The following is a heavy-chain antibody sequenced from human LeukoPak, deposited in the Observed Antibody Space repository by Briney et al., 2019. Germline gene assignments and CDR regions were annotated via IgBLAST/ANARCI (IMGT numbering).Heavy chain of an antibody. CDR1: RFTFDDYA. CDR3: AKSERYDSSGYYHN. Sequence: PGGSLRLSCAASRFTFDDYAMHWVRQAPGKGLEWVSLISGDGGSTYYADSVKGRFTISRDNSKNSLYLQMNSLRTEDTALYYCAKSERYDSSGYYHNWGQGTLVTVSS. J-gene: IGHJ4*02. CDR2: ISGDGGST. V-gene: IGHV3-43*02. D-gene: IGHD3-22*01.